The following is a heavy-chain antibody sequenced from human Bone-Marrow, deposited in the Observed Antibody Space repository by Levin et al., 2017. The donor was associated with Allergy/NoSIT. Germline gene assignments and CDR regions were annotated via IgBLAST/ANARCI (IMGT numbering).Heavy chain of an antibody. CDR1: GITFTLYS. J-gene: IGHJ3*02. D-gene: IGHD3-10*01. Sequence: PGESLKISCAASGITFTLYSMNWVRQAPGKGLEWVSSISRTSYNIYYADSVKGRFTISRDNAKNSLYLQMNSLRAEDTAVYYCATYPLSGSPPDAFDIWGQGTMVTVSS. CDR3: ATYPLSGSPPDAFDI. V-gene: IGHV3-21*01. CDR2: ISRTSYNI.